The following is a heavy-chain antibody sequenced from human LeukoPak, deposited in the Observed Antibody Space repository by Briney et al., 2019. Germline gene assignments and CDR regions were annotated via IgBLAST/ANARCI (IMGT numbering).Heavy chain of an antibody. V-gene: IGHV3-30*02. CDR1: GFTFSHYG. CDR2: IRYDESDK. J-gene: IGHJ5*02. Sequence: GGSLRLSCATSGFTFSHYGMHWVRQAPGRGLDWVAHIRYDESDKYYADSVKGRFTISRDISKNTVYLQMHSLKTEDTAVYYCVTPWFDPWGQGTLVTVSS. CDR3: VTPWFDP.